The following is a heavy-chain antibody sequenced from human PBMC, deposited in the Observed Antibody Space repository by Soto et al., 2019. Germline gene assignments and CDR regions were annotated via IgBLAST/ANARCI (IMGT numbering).Heavy chain of an antibody. CDR3: AKERSRSLWSGSPYYYGMDV. J-gene: IGHJ6*02. CDR2: ISGSGGST. Sequence: GGSLRLSCAASGFTFSSYAMSWVRQAPGKGLEWVSAISGSGGSTYYADSVKGRFTISRDNSKNTLYLQMNSLRAEDTAVYYCAKERSRSLWSGSPYYYGMDVWGQGTTVTVSS. D-gene: IGHD3-3*01. CDR1: GFTFSSYA. V-gene: IGHV3-23*01.